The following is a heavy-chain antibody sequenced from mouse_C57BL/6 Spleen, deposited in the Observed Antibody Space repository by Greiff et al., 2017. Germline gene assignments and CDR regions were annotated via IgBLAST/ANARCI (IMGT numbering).Heavy chain of an antibody. J-gene: IGHJ4*01. Sequence: EVKLVESGGGLVKPGGSLKLSCAASGFTFSDYGMHWARQAPEKGLEWVAYISSGSSTIYYADTVKGRFTITRDNAKNTLFLQMTSLRSEDTAMYYCAGSYGSSYEGYAMDYWGQGTSVTVSS. V-gene: IGHV5-17*01. CDR2: ISSGSSTI. CDR3: AGSYGSSYEGYAMDY. CDR1: GFTFSDYG. D-gene: IGHD1-1*01.